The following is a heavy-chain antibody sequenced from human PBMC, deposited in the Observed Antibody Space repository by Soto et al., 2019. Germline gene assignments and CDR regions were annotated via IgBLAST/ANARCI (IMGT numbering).Heavy chain of an antibody. CDR2: IIPILGIA. Sequence: QVQLVQPGAEVKKPGSSVKVSCKASGGTFSSYTISWVRQAPGQGLEWMGRIIPILGIANYAQKFQGRVTIPADKSTSTAYMELSSLRSEDTAVYYCARDVQLTYNWFDPWGQGTLVTVSS. D-gene: IGHD4-4*01. J-gene: IGHJ5*02. CDR1: GGTFSSYT. V-gene: IGHV1-69*08. CDR3: ARDVQLTYNWFDP.